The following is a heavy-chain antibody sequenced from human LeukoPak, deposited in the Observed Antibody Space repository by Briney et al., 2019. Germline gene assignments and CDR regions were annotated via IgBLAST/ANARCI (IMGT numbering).Heavy chain of an antibody. CDR3: AKGGNGDYIDY. CDR1: GFTFSTYA. CDR2: ITGSGGTT. J-gene: IGHJ4*02. V-gene: IGHV3-23*01. Sequence: RGSLRLSCAASGFTFSTYAMSWVRQAPGKGLEWVSAITGSGGTTYYADSVKGRFTIYRDNSKNTLYLQMNSLRAEDTAVYFCAKGGNGDYIDYWGQGTLVTVSS. D-gene: IGHD3-16*01.